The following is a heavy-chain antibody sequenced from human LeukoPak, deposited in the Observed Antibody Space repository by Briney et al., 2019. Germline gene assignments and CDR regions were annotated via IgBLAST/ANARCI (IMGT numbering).Heavy chain of an antibody. CDR2: ISSSSSYI. CDR3: ARDVYGGNSRGAFDI. V-gene: IGHV3-21*01. Sequence: GGSLRLSCAASGFTFSSYSMNWVRQAPGKGLEWVSSISSSSSYIYYADSVKGRFTISRDNAKNSLYLQMNSLRAEDTAVYYCARDVYGGNSRGAFDIWGQGTMVTVSS. D-gene: IGHD4-23*01. CDR1: GFTFSSYS. J-gene: IGHJ3*02.